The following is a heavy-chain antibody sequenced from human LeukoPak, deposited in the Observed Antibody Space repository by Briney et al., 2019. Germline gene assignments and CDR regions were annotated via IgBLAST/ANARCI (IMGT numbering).Heavy chain of an antibody. CDR2: INHSGRT. Sequence: KASETLSLTCAVYGGSFSGYYWSWFRQPPGKGLEWIGEINHSGRTNYNLSLKSRVTISLDTSKSQLSLKLSSVTAADTAVYYCARGGYCSGGSCYRAHYWGQGTPVTVSS. J-gene: IGHJ4*02. D-gene: IGHD2-15*01. CDR1: GGSFSGYY. CDR3: ARGGYCSGGSCYRAHY. V-gene: IGHV4-34*01.